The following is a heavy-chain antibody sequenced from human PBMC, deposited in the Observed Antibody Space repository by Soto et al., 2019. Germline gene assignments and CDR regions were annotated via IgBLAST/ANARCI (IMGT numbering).Heavy chain of an antibody. V-gene: IGHV3-23*01. CDR1: GFTFSNYG. CDR3: AKKVTIYAVDPADY. CDR2: MSGSGDDA. D-gene: IGHD3-3*01. J-gene: IGHJ4*02. Sequence: GGSLRLSCAASGFTFSNYGMSWVRQAPGKGLEWVSVMSGSGDDAYYADSVKGRFTISRDSSKNMLYLQMNSLRAEDTAVYFCAKKVTIYAVDPADYWGQGTQVTVSS.